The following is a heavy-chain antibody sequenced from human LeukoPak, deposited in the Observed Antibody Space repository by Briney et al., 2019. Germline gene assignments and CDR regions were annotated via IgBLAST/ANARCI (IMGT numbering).Heavy chain of an antibody. CDR1: GFTFSSYA. J-gene: IGHJ6*03. CDR3: AKAPVPAAPRYYYYYMDV. CDR2: ISGSGGST. V-gene: IGHV3-23*01. D-gene: IGHD2-2*01. Sequence: PGGSLRLSCAASGFTFSSYAMSWVRQAPGKGLEWVSAISGSGGSTYYADSVKGRFTISRDNSKNTLYLQMNSLRAEDTAVYYCAKAPVPAAPRYYYYYMDVWGKGTTVTVSS.